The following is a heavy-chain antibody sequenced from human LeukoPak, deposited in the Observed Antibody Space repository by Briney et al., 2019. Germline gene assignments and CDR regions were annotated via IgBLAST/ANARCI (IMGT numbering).Heavy chain of an antibody. CDR3: ARRPMLRAAAGTFDP. V-gene: IGHV4-39*01. J-gene: IGHJ5*02. CDR1: GXSISSSSYY. CDR2: IYYSANT. Sequence: SETLSLTCTVSGXSISSSSYYWGWIRQPPGKGLEWIGSIYYSANTYYNPSLKSRVTISVDTSKNQFSLKLSSVTAADTAVYYSARRPMLRAAAGTFDPWGQGTLVTVSS. D-gene: IGHD6-13*01.